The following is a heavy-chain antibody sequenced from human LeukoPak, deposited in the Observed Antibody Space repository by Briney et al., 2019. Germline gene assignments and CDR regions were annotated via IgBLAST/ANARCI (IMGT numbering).Heavy chain of an antibody. J-gene: IGHJ4*02. D-gene: IGHD3-22*01. CDR2: MNPNSGNT. CDR3: AREDYYDSGSNDY. Sequence: ASVKVSCKASGYTFISYDINWVRQATGQGLEWMGWMNPNSGNTGYAQKFQGRVTITRNTSISTAYMELSSLRSEDTAVYYCAREDYYDSGSNDYWGQGTLVTVSS. CDR1: GYTFISYD. V-gene: IGHV1-8*03.